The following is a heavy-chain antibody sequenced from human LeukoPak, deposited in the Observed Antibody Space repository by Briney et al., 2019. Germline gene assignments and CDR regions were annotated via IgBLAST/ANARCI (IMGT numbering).Heavy chain of an antibody. Sequence: ASVKVSCQASGYTFTSYYMHWVRQAPGHGLGWMGIINPSGGSTSYAQKFQGRVTMTRDTSTSTVYMELSSLRAEDTAVYYCARSKAAAGNTFGYWGQGTLVTVS. V-gene: IGHV1-46*01. CDR1: GYTFTSYY. D-gene: IGHD6-13*01. J-gene: IGHJ4*02. CDR2: INPSGGST. CDR3: ARSKAAAGNTFGY.